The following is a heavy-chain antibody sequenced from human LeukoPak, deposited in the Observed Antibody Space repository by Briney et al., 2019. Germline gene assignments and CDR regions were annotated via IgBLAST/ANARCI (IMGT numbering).Heavy chain of an antibody. V-gene: IGHV3-48*03. D-gene: IGHD1-1*01. CDR2: ISSSGNLI. CDR3: AREGGWNDFDY. CDR1: GLTFSSYD. J-gene: IGHJ4*02. Sequence: GASLRLSCEASGLTFSSYDMNWVCQAPGKGLEWVSYISSSGNLIHYADSVKGRFTFSRDDARNSLYLQTNSLRADDTAIYYCAREGGWNDFDYWGQGTLVTVSS.